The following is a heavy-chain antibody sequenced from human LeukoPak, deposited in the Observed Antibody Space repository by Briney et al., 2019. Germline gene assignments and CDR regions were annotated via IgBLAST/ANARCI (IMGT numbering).Heavy chain of an antibody. J-gene: IGHJ4*02. CDR1: GGPISSYY. V-gene: IGHV4-59*01. D-gene: IGHD5-24*01. CDR3: GRVGNDGYNFYYFYY. CDR2: IYYSGST. Sequence: PSETLSLTCTVSGGPISSYYWSWIRQPPGKGLEWIGYIYYSGSTNYNPSLKSRVTISVDTSKNQFSLKLSSVTAADTAVYYCGRVGNDGYNFYYFYYWGKGPLVT.